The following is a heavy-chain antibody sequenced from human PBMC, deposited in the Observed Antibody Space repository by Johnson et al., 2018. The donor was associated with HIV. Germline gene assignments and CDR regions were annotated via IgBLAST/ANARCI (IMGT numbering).Heavy chain of an antibody. CDR3: ARACRDGYTCDAFDI. CDR1: GFTVSTNY. CDR2: INSGGST. Sequence: EVQLVESGGGLLQPGGSLRLSCAASGFTVSTNYMSWVRQAPGKGLEWVSVINSGGSTYYTDYVRGRFTISRDNSKNTLYLQMNSLRAEDTALYYCARACRDGYTCDAFDIWGQGTIVTVSS. V-gene: IGHV3-53*01. J-gene: IGHJ3*02. D-gene: IGHD5-24*01.